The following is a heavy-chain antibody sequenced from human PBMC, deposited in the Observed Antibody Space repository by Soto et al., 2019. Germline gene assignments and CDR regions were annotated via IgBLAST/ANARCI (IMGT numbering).Heavy chain of an antibody. Sequence: GASVKVSCKASGGTFNSDTITWVREAPGQGLEWMGGIIPISDTAHYAQSFQGRVTITADESTSTVYMELSSLRSEDTAIYYCATLVPAPIKLYPRLGWFDPWGQGTLVTVYS. D-gene: IGHD2-2*02. J-gene: IGHJ5*02. CDR1: GGTFNSDT. CDR3: ATLVPAPIKLYPRLGWFDP. V-gene: IGHV1-69*13. CDR2: IIPISDTA.